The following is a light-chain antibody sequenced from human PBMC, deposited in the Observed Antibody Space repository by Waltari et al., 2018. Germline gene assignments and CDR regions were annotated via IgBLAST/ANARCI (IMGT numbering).Light chain of an antibody. CDR2: DAS. Sequence: EIVLTQSPATLSLSPGERATLSCRASQSVSSHVAWYQQKPGQSPRLLIYDASNRATGIPARFSGSGSGTDFTLTISSLEPEDFAVYYCQQRRNWPLTFGQGTRLEIK. J-gene: IGKJ5*01. V-gene: IGKV3-11*01. CDR1: QSVSSH. CDR3: QQRRNWPLT.